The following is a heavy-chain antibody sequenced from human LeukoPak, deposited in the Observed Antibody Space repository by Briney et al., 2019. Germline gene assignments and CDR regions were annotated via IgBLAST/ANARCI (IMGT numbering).Heavy chain of an antibody. Sequence: SPTLSLTCAISGDSVSSNSAAWNWIRQSPSRGLEWLGRTYYRSKWYNDYAVSVKSRITINPDTSKNQLSLQLNSVTPEDTAVYYCARGSRAVAGTYYYYGMDVWDKGTTVTVSS. CDR2: TYYRSKWYN. CDR3: ARGSRAVAGTYYYYGMDV. J-gene: IGHJ6*04. CDR1: GDSVSSNSAA. D-gene: IGHD6-19*01. V-gene: IGHV6-1*01.